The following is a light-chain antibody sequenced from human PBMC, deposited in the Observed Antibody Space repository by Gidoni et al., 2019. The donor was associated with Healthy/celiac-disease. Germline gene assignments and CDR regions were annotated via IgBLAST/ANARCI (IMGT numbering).Light chain of an antibody. J-gene: IGLJ1*01. V-gene: IGLV2-8*01. CDR1: SSDVGGYNY. CDR3: SSYAGSNIF. CDR2: EVS. Sequence: QSALTQPPSASGSPGQSVTTSCTGTSSDVGGYNYVPWYQQHPGKAPKLMIYEVSKRPSGVPDRFSGSKSGNTASLTVSGLQAEDEADYYCSSYAGSNIFFGTGTKVTVL.